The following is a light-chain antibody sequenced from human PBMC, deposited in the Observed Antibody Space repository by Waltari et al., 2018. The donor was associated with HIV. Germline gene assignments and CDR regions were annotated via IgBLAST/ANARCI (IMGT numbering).Light chain of an antibody. J-gene: IGLJ3*02. CDR3: QSADNSGTHVV. Sequence: SYEFTQPPSVSVSPGQTDGITCSGAVLSKKYTNWSRQKPGQAPVMVIYRGTERPSGIPGRFSGSNSGTTVTLTIAGVQAEDEADYYCQSADNSGTHVVFGGGTRLTVL. CDR1: VLSKKY. V-gene: IGLV3-25*03. CDR2: RGT.